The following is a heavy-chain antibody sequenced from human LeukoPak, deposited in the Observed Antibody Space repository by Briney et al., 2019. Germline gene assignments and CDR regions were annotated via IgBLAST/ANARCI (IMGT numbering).Heavy chain of an antibody. CDR3: ARNSRDGDNWEYHYFDY. J-gene: IGHJ4*02. V-gene: IGHV4-59*08. D-gene: IGHD5-24*01. Sequence: KLSETLSLTCTVSGGSISRFYWSWIRQPPGKALEWIGYIYYSGSTNYNPSLRSRVTMSVDTSKNQFSLKLNSVTAADTAVYYCARNSRDGDNWEYHYFDYWGQGTLVSVSS. CDR2: IYYSGST. CDR1: GGSISRFY.